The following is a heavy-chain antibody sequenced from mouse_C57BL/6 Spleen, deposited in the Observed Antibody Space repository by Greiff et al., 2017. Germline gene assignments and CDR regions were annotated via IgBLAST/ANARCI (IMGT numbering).Heavy chain of an antibody. CDR3: APVVRYAMDY. CDR2: IYPGDGDT. Sequence: VQLQQSGPELVKPGASVKISCKASGYAFSSSWMNWVKRRPGKGLEWIGRIYPGDGDTNYNGKFKGKATLTADKSSSTAYMQLSSLTSEDSAVYFCAPVVRYAMDYWGQGTSVTVSS. CDR1: GYAFSSSW. D-gene: IGHD1-1*01. J-gene: IGHJ4*01. V-gene: IGHV1-82*01.